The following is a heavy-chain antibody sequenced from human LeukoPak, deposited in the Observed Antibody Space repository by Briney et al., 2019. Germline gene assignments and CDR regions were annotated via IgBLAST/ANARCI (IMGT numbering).Heavy chain of an antibody. Sequence: GGSLRLSCAASGFTFRTYGMHWVRQAPGKGLEWVAVISYDGSNKYYADSVKGRFTISRDNSKNTLYLQMNSLRAEDTAVYYCARADSSGYPYYYYGMDVWGQGTTVTVSS. J-gene: IGHJ6*02. D-gene: IGHD3-22*01. CDR1: GFTFRTYG. V-gene: IGHV3-30*03. CDR2: ISYDGSNK. CDR3: ARADSSGYPYYYYGMDV.